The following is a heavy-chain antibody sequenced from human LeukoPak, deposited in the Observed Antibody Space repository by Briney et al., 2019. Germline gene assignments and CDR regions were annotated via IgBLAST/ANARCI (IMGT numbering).Heavy chain of an antibody. J-gene: IGHJ4*02. CDR3: ARDGVGSWFGELLAPDY. V-gene: IGHV3-48*03. D-gene: IGHD3-10*01. CDR2: ISSSGISK. Sequence: PGGSLRLSCAASGFTFSSYEMHWVRQAPGKGLEWISHISSSGISKSYADSVKGRFTISRDNAKNSLYLQMNSLRAEDTAVYYCARDGVGSWFGELLAPDYWGQGTLVTVSS. CDR1: GFTFSSYE.